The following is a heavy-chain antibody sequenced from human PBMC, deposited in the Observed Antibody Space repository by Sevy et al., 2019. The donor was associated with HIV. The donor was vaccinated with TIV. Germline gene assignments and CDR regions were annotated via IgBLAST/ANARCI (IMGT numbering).Heavy chain of an antibody. Sequence: ASVKVSCKVSGYTFTSYDINWVRQATGQGLEWMGWMNPNSGNTGYAQKFQGRVTMTRNTSISTAYMELSSLRSEDTAVYYCARGRGSYYYYYYYGTDVWGQGTTVTVSS. J-gene: IGHJ6*02. V-gene: IGHV1-8*01. CDR2: MNPNSGNT. D-gene: IGHD1-26*01. CDR3: ARGRGSYYYYYYYGTDV. CDR1: GYTFTSYD.